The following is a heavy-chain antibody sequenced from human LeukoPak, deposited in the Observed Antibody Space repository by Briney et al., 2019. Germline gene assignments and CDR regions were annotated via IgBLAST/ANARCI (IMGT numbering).Heavy chain of an antibody. CDR1: GYTFTDYS. Sequence: ASVKVSCKASGYTFTDYSIHWVRQAPGQGLEWMGIINPSGGSASYAQNFQGRVTMTRDTSTSTVYMDLSSLGSEDTAVYYCARARARYCGGGTCYWDWFDPWGQGSLVTVSS. CDR3: ARARARYCGGGTCYWDWFDP. CDR2: INPSGGSA. J-gene: IGHJ5*02. V-gene: IGHV1-46*01. D-gene: IGHD2-15*01.